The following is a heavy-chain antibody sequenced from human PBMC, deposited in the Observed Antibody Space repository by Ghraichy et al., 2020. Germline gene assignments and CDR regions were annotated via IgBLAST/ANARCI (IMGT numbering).Heavy chain of an antibody. D-gene: IGHD3-10*01. CDR3: GFSYSYGSQSFPYSYYGMDA. CDR1: RFTFSSFV. Sequence: GGSLRLSCAASRFTFSSFVMTWVRQAPGKGLEWVSGISGGGRNTYYADSVKGRFTISRDNSKNTLYLQMNGLRAEDTAIYYCGFSYSYGSQSFPYSYYGMDAWGQGTTLTVSS. CDR2: ISGGGRNT. V-gene: IGHV3-23*01. J-gene: IGHJ6*02.